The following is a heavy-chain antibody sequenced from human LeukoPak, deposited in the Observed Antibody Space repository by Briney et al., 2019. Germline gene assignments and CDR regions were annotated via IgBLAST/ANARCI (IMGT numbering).Heavy chain of an antibody. CDR3: AKRHCSSTSCHGFDY. CDR2: IRYDGSNK. CDR1: GFTFSSYG. Sequence: GGSLRLSCAASGFTFSSYGMHWVRQAPGKGLEWVAFIRYDGSNKYHADSVKGRFTISRDNSKNTLYLQMNSLRAEDTAVYYCAKRHCSSTSCHGFDYWGQGTPVTVSS. J-gene: IGHJ4*02. V-gene: IGHV3-30*02. D-gene: IGHD2-2*01.